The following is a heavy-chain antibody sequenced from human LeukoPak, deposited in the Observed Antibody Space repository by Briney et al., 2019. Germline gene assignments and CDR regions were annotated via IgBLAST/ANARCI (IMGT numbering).Heavy chain of an antibody. V-gene: IGHV3-53*01. CDR2: IYSGDST. J-gene: IGHJ4*02. CDR3: ARARGNSEFDC. Sequence: GGSLRLSCAASGFAVSDNYMSWVRQSPGKGLECVSVIYSGDSTYHADSVKGRFTISRDNYKNTLYLQMNSLRAEDTAVYYCARARGNSEFDCWGQGTLVTVSS. D-gene: IGHD4-23*01. CDR1: GFAVSDNY.